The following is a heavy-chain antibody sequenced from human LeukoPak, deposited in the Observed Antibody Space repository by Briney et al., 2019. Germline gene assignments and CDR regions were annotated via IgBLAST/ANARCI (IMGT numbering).Heavy chain of an antibody. Sequence: GGSLRLSCAASGFTFSSYWMRWVRQAPGKGLEWVANIKQDGSEKYYVDSVKGRFTISRDNAKNSLYLQMNSLRAEDTAVYYCARDPYSSSWYPLYYFDYWGQGTLVTVSS. CDR2: IKQDGSEK. D-gene: IGHD6-13*01. J-gene: IGHJ4*02. CDR1: GFTFSSYW. V-gene: IGHV3-7*01. CDR3: ARDPYSSSWYPLYYFDY.